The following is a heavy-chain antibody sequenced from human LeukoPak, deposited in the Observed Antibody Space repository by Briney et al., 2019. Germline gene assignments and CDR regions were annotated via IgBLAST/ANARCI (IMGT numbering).Heavy chain of an antibody. V-gene: IGHV3-7*01. J-gene: IGHJ6*03. CDR3: AKVMPPGRIRFYSYYMDV. CDR1: GFSFRNYW. Sequence: GGSLRLSCAASGFSFRNYWMSWVRQAPGKGLEWVADIKQDGSEKNYVDSVKGRFTISRDNAKNSLSLQMNSLRAEDTAVYYCAKVMPPGRIRFYSYYMDVWGIGTTVTVS. D-gene: IGHD2-15*01. CDR2: IKQDGSEK.